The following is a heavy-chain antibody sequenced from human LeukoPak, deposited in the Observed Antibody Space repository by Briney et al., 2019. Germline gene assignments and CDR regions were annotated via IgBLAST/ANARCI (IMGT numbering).Heavy chain of an antibody. J-gene: IGHJ5*02. CDR2: INPNSGGT. V-gene: IGHV1-2*02. D-gene: IGHD3-16*02. Sequence: ASVKVSCKASGYTFTRYYMHWVGQAPGQGLEWMGWINPNSGGTNYAQKFQGRVTMTRDTSISTAYMELSRLRSDDTAVYYCARGRFYDYVWVSYQPGGQGPLVTVSA. CDR3: ARGRFYDYVWVSYQP. CDR1: GYTFTRYY.